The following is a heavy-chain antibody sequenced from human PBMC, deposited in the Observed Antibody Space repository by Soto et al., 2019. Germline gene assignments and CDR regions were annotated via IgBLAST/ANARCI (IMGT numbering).Heavy chain of an antibody. CDR2: IGTAGDP. Sequence: GGSLRLSCAASGVTFSSYDMHWVRQATGKGLEWVSAIGTAGDPYYPGSVKGRFTISRENAKNSLYLQMNSLRAGDTAVYYCARALYTGRAWYFDLWGRGTLVTVSS. J-gene: IGHJ2*01. D-gene: IGHD1-1*01. V-gene: IGHV3-13*05. CDR3: ARALYTGRAWYFDL. CDR1: GVTFSSYD.